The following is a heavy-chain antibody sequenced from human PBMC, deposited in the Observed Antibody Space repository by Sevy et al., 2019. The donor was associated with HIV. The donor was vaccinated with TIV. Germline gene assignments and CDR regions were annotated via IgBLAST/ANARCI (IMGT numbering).Heavy chain of an antibody. CDR1: GYTLTKLD. CDR3: TTMEYYHNILGSSSGDY. D-gene: IGHD2-2*01. CDR2: FDPEDGDT. V-gene: IGHV1-24*01. J-gene: IGHJ4*02. Sequence: DTVKVSCKVSGYTLTKLDMHWVRQAPGKGLEWMGGFDPEDGDTFYAQQFQGRVTMTEDTSTDTAYMELSSLRSEDTAVYYCTTMEYYHNILGSSSGDYWGQGTLVLVSS.